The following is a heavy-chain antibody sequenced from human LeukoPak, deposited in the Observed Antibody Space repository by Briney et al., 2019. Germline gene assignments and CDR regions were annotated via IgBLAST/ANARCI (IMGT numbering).Heavy chain of an antibody. J-gene: IGHJ4*02. D-gene: IGHD3-9*01. CDR2: IVGTGGST. CDR1: GFTFSNYA. Sequence: PGAPLRLSCAASGFTFSNYAMSWVRQAPGKGLEWVSAIVGTGGSTYYADSVKGRFTISRDNSKNTLYLQMNSLRAEDTAVYYCAKWGDYDILTGYYDSDYWGQGTLVTVSS. CDR3: AKWGDYDILTGYYDSDY. V-gene: IGHV3-23*01.